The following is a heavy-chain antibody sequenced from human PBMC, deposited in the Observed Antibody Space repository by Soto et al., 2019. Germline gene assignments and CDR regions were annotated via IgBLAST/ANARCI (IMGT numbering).Heavy chain of an antibody. CDR2: ISRSSSPT. CDR3: VRYETTGNVVNRPLHI. V-gene: IGHV3-48*01. D-gene: IGHD1-1*01. CDR1: SSYG. J-gene: IGHJ3*02. Sequence: SSYGWNRFRQKKRKGLEWLAYISRSSSPTYYADSVMGRFTISRDNAKNSLYLQMNSLRAEDTAVYYCVRYETTGNVVNRPLHIWG.